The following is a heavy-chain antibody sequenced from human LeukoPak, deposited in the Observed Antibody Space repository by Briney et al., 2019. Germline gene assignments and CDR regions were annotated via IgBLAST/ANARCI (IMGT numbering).Heavy chain of an antibody. Sequence: SETLSLTCTVSGGSISSYYWSWIRRPAGKGLEWIGRIYTSGSTNYNPSLKSRVTMSVDTSKNQFSLKLSSVTAADTAVYYCARDGILTSLRAFDIWGQGTMVTVSS. CDR3: ARDGILTSLRAFDI. V-gene: IGHV4-4*07. J-gene: IGHJ3*02. CDR2: IYTSGST. CDR1: GGSISSYY. D-gene: IGHD3-9*01.